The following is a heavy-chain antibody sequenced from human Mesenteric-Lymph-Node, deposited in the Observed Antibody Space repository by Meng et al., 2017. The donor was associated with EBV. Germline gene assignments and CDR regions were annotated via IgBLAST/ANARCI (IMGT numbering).Heavy chain of an antibody. V-gene: IGHV2-5*02. CDR1: GFSRSTSGVG. J-gene: IGHJ5*02. CDR3: AHRTSNCFDP. Sequence: LKESVPTLVKPPQTLPLTCTFSGFSRSTSGVGVGWIRQPPGKALEWLALIYWDDDKRYSPSLKTRLTITKDTSENQVVLTMTNMDPVDAATYYCAHRTSNCFDPWGQGTLVTVSS. CDR2: IYWDDDK.